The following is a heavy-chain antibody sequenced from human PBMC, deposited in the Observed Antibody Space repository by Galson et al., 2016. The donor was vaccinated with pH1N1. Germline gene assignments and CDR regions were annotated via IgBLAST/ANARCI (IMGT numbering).Heavy chain of an antibody. V-gene: IGHV3-30-3*01. Sequence: SLRLSCAASGFSLDTYAMHWVRQAPGKGLEWVAFISYDGSNKYYADSVKGRFTISRDNSQNTLYLQMNSLSTDDTAIYYCARDLGGYFVRYYFDHWGQGTLVTVSS. CDR2: ISYDGSNK. D-gene: IGHD3-9*01. CDR3: ARDLGGYFVRYYFDH. J-gene: IGHJ4*02. CDR1: GFSLDTYA.